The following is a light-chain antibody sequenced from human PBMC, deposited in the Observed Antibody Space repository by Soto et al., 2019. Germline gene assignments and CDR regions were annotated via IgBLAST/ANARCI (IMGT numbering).Light chain of an antibody. CDR2: GDS. Sequence: QSVLTQPPSVSGAPGQRVTISCTGSTSNIGAGYDVHWYQQLPGTAPKLLIYGDSNRPSGVPDRFSGSKSATSASLAITGLQADDEADYYCQSYDSSLSVVVFGGGTKLTVL. CDR1: TSNIGAGYD. CDR3: QSYDSSLSVVV. J-gene: IGLJ2*01. V-gene: IGLV1-40*01.